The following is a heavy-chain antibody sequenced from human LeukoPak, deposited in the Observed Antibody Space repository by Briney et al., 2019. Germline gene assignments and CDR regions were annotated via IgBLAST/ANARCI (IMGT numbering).Heavy chain of an antibody. Sequence: GGSVSLFCAASGFTFSGSAMHWVRRASGKGLEWVGRIRSKANNYATAYAASVKGRFTVSRDDSKNTAYLQMNSLKTEDTAVYYCTRFYDFGLDYWGQGTLVTVSS. D-gene: IGHD3-3*01. V-gene: IGHV3-73*01. CDR2: IRSKANNYAT. J-gene: IGHJ4*02. CDR3: TRFYDFGLDY. CDR1: GFTFSGSA.